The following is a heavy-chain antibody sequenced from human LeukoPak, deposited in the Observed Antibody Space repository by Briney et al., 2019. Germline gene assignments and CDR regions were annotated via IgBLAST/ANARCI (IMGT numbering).Heavy chain of an antibody. CDR3: ARAYCSSTSCYEDYYYYYGMDV. J-gene: IGHJ6*02. Sequence: PSETLSLTCTVSGGSISSSSYYWGWIRQPPGKGLEWIGSIYYSGSTYYNPSLKSRVTISVDTSKNQFLLKLSSVTAADTAVYYCARAYCSSTSCYEDYYYYYGMDVWGQGTTVTVSS. D-gene: IGHD2-2*01. CDR1: GGSISSSSYY. V-gene: IGHV4-39*07. CDR2: IYYSGST.